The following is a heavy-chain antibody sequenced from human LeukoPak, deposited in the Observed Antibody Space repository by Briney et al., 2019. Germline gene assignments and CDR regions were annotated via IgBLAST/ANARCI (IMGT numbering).Heavy chain of an antibody. CDR3: ARDNLVVVPAAGFDY. CDR2: ISYDGSNK. Sequence: GGSLRLSCAASGFTFSSYAMHWVRQAPGKGLEWVAVISYDGSNKYYADSVKGRFTISGDNSKNTLYLQMNSLRAEDTAVYYCARDNLVVVPAAGFDYWGQGTLVTVSS. V-gene: IGHV3-30-3*01. J-gene: IGHJ4*02. D-gene: IGHD2-2*01. CDR1: GFTFSSYA.